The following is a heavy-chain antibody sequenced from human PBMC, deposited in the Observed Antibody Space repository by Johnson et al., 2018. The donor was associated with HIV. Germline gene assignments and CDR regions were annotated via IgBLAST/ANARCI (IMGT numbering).Heavy chain of an antibody. Sequence: VKLVESGGGVVQPGRSLRLSCAASGFTVSTNYMSWVRQAPGKGLECVSVLYSGGSPYYADSVKGRFTISRDNGKKSLYLQMDSLRAEDTAVYYCATSGDKYSSSWGDGFDIWGQGTMVTVSS. J-gene: IGHJ3*02. CDR3: ATSGDKYSSSWGDGFDI. CDR2: LYSGGSP. V-gene: IGHV3-66*01. D-gene: IGHD6-13*01. CDR1: GFTVSTNY.